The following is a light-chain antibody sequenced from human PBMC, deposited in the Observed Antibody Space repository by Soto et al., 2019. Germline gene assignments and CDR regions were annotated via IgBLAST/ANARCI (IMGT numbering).Light chain of an antibody. J-gene: IGKJ4*01. CDR2: WAS. Sequence: DIVLTQSPNSLAVSLGERATINCKSSQSVLHSSNNKNYLAWYQQRPGQPPKLLIYWASTRESGVPDRFSGSGSGTDFTLTISSLQAEDVALYYCQQYYSIPLTFGGGTKVEIK. CDR1: QSVLHSSNNKNY. V-gene: IGKV4-1*01. CDR3: QQYYSIPLT.